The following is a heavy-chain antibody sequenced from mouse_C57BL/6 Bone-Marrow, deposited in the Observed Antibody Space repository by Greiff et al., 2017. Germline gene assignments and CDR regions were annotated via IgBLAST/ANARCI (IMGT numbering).Heavy chain of an antibody. CDR1: GFTFSDYY. Sequence: EVKVVESEGGLVQPGSSMKLSCTASGFTFSDYYMAWVRQVPEKGLEWVANINYDGSSTYYLDSLKSRFIISRDNAKNILYLQMSSLKSEDTATYYCALDYSNYEFAYWGQGTLVTVSA. V-gene: IGHV5-16*01. D-gene: IGHD2-5*01. CDR3: ALDYSNYEFAY. J-gene: IGHJ3*01. CDR2: INYDGSST.